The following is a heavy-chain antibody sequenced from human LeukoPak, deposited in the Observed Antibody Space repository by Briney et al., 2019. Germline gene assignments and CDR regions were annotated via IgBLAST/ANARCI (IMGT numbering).Heavy chain of an antibody. J-gene: IGHJ6*03. CDR1: GYTFTSYG. V-gene: IGHV1-18*01. Sequence: ASVKVSCKASGYTFTSYGISWVGQAPGQGLEWMGWISAYNGNTNYAQKLQGRVTMTTDTSTSTAYMELRSLRSDDTAVYYCARGRDGYNFYYYYYYMDVGGKGTTVTVSS. D-gene: IGHD5-24*01. CDR2: ISAYNGNT. CDR3: ARGRDGYNFYYYYYYMDV.